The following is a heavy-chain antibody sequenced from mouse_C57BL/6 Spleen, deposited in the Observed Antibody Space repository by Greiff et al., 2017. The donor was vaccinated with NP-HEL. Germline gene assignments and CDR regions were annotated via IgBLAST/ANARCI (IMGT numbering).Heavy chain of an antibody. V-gene: IGHV1-50*01. Sequence: QVQLKQPGAELVKPGASVKLSCKASGYTFTSYWMQWVKQRPGQGLEWIGEIDPSDSYTNYNQKFKGKATLTVDTSSSTAYMQLSSLTSEDSAVYYCAGYGSSYGAYWGQGTLVTVSA. D-gene: IGHD1-1*01. CDR1: GYTFTSYW. CDR3: AGYGSSYGAY. CDR2: IDPSDSYT. J-gene: IGHJ3*01.